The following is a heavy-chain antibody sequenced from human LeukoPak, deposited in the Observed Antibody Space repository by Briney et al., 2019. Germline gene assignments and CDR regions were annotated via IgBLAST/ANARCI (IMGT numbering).Heavy chain of an antibody. D-gene: IGHD5-24*01. CDR1: EFTVSSNY. J-gene: IGHJ4*02. CDR3: AKIGDGYNFDFDY. CDR2: ISGDGGFT. Sequence: PGGSLRLSCAASEFTVSSNYMSWVRHAPGKGLEWVSLISGDGGFTYYADSMKGRVTISRDNRKNSLYLQMNSLRPEDTALYYCAKIGDGYNFDFDYWRQGTPVTVSS. V-gene: IGHV3-43*02.